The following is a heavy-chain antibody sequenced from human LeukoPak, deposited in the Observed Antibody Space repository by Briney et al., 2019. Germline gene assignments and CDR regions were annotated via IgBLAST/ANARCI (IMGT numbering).Heavy chain of an antibody. CDR2: IYYSGST. V-gene: IGHV4-39*01. CDR3: ARRSAYCGGDCYLAPDAFDI. Sequence: ETSETLSLTCTVSGGSISSSSYYWGWIRQPPGKGLEWIGSIYYSGSTYYNPSLKSRVTISVDTSKNQFSLKLSSVTAADTAVYYCARRSAYCGGDCYLAPDAFDIWGQGTMVTVSS. D-gene: IGHD2-21*02. J-gene: IGHJ3*02. CDR1: GGSISSSSYY.